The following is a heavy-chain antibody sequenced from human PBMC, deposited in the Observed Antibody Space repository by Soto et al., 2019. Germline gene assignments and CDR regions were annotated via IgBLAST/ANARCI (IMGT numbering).Heavy chain of an antibody. CDR3: ARYPGYCNRGICYSARGSFDP. J-gene: IGHJ5*02. CDR2: IYYNGGT. D-gene: IGHD2-15*01. V-gene: IGHV4-61*01. CDR1: GGSISSTRYY. Sequence: PSETLSLTCTVSGGSISSTRYYWNWIRQPPGKGLEWIGFIYYNGGTNYNPSLKSRVSMSVDTSKNQFSLKLSSVTTADTAVYYAARYPGYCNRGICYSARGSFDPWGHGTPLTVSS.